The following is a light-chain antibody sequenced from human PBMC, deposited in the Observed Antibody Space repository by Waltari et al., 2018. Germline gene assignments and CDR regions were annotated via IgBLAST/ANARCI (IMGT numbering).Light chain of an antibody. CDR2: PAS. CDR1: QGIASF. J-gene: IGKJ3*01. CDR3: QQLESYAFT. V-gene: IGKV1-9*01. Sequence: DIQLTQSPPLLSASVGDRVTITCRASQGIASFLAWYQQKPGRAPKLLIYPASILQSGGPSRFSGSGSGTEFSLTISSLQPEDFATYYCQQLESYAFTFGPGTKVDIK.